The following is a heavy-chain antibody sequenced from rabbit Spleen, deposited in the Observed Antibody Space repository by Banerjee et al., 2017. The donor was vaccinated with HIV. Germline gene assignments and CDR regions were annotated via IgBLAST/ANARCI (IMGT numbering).Heavy chain of an antibody. J-gene: IGHJ6*01. CDR3: ARDTATSFSSYGMDL. V-gene: IGHV1S40*01. Sequence: EESGGGLVKPGASLTLTCKASGFSFNSGYDMCWVRQAPGKGLEWIACIDTGTTGFTYFATWAKGRFTCSKTSSTTVTLQMTRLTAADTATYFCARDTATSFSSYGMDLWGQGTLVTVS. D-gene: IGHD1-1*01. CDR2: IDTGTTGFT. CDR1: GFSFNSGYD.